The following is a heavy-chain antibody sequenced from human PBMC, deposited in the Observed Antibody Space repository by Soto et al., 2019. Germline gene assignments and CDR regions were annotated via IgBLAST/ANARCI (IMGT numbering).Heavy chain of an antibody. V-gene: IGHV1-18*01. J-gene: IGHJ5*02. Sequence: QVQLVQSGAEVKKPGASVKVSCKASGYTLTTYGISWVRQAPGQGLEWMGWISAYNGNTNYAQKFQGRVTMTTDTSTSTAYMELRSLRSDDTAVYYCAREACCSGDSCYLFGHYCFDPWGQGTLVTVSS. CDR1: GYTLTTYG. CDR2: ISAYNGNT. CDR3: AREACCSGDSCYLFGHYCFDP. D-gene: IGHD2-15*01.